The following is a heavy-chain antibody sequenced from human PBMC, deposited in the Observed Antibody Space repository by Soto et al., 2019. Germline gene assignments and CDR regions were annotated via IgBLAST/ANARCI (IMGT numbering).Heavy chain of an antibody. CDR2: IRPYNDYT. V-gene: IGHV1-18*01. CDR3: ARGGYYDNTWGKLSHYGLDV. J-gene: IGHJ6*02. D-gene: IGHD3-16*01. CDR1: GYTFIRYG. Sequence: QVQLVQSAAEVKKPGASVRVSCKASGYTFIRYGIAWVRQAPGQGLEWMGWIRPYNDYTIYAQKLQGRVTLTADTSTRSVYMELRGLQSDDTAVYSCARGGYYDNTWGKLSHYGLDVWGQGTSVTVSS.